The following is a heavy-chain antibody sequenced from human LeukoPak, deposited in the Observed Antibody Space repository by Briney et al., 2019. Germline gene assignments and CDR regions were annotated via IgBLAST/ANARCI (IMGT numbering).Heavy chain of an antibody. D-gene: IGHD3-22*01. J-gene: IGHJ4*02. V-gene: IGHV3-7*03. Sequence: GGSLRLSCEGSAFIFSGHWMSWVRQVPRKGLEWVANIKQDGSEKYYVDSVKGRFTISRDNAKNSLYLQMNSLRAEDTAVYYCARDKGDYDTSGSLFVFGGQGTLVTVSS. CDR3: ARDKGDYDTSGSLFVF. CDR1: AFIFSGHW. CDR2: IKQDGSEK.